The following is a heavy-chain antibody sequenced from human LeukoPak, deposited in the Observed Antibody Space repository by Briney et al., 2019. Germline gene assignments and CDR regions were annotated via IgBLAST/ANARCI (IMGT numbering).Heavy chain of an antibody. D-gene: IGHD5-18*01. CDR1: GFTFTTYW. J-gene: IGHJ6*02. CDR3: ARDAVDTANAV. Sequence: GRSLRLSCAASGFTFTTYWMHWVRRAPGKGLVWVSHINSDGSITSYADSVKGRFTISRDNAKNTLYLQMNSLRAEDTAVYYCARDAVDTANAVWGQGTTVTVSS. CDR2: INSDGSIT. V-gene: IGHV3-74*01.